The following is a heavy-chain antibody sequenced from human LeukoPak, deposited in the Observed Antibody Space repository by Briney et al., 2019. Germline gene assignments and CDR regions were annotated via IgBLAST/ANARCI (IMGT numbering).Heavy chain of an antibody. CDR3: ARDRYYYDSSGYRFFDY. D-gene: IGHD3-22*01. CDR1: GGSISSYY. V-gene: IGHV4-59*12. J-gene: IGHJ4*02. CDR2: IYYSGST. Sequence: SQTLSLTCTVSGGSISSYYWSWIRQPPGKGLEWIGYIYYSGSTNYNPSLKSRVTISVDTSKNQFSLKLSSVTAADTAVYYCARDRYYYDSSGYRFFDYWGQGTLVTVSS.